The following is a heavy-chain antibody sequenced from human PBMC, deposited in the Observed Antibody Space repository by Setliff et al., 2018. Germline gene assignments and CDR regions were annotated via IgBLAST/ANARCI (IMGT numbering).Heavy chain of an antibody. Sequence: GESLKLSCAASGFTFSGSEIHWVRQASGKGLEWVGRIRSKADKYATDYGASAKGRFIISRDDSKKTAYLQMSSLRAEDTALYYCARSGSIAVAVPNFDYWGQGTLVTVSS. CDR1: GFTFSGSE. CDR3: ARSGSIAVAVPNFDY. CDR2: IRSKADKYAT. V-gene: IGHV3-73*01. D-gene: IGHD6-19*01. J-gene: IGHJ4*02.